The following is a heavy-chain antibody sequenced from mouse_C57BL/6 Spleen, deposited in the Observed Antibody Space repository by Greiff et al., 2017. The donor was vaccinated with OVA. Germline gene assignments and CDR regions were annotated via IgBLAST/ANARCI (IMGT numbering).Heavy chain of an antibody. CDR2: IYPGDGDT. CDR3: ARSRAVGYFDV. V-gene: IGHV1-82*01. J-gene: IGHJ1*03. D-gene: IGHD1-1*01. Sequence: QVQLKQSGPELVKPGASVKISCKASGYAFSSSWMNWVKQRPGKGLEWIGRIYPGDGDTNYNGKFKGKATLTADKSSSTAYMQLSSLTSEDSAVYCCARSRAVGYFDVWGTGTTVTVSS. CDR1: GYAFSSSW.